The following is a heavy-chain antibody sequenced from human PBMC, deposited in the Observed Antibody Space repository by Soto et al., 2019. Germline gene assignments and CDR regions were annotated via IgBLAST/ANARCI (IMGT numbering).Heavy chain of an antibody. V-gene: IGHV3-23*01. CDR1: GFKFSNYA. CDR3: AKDRRSGGNSAFYFDF. D-gene: IGHD3-16*01. J-gene: IGHJ4*02. Sequence: GGSLRLSCAASGFKFSNYAMSWVRQAPGKGLEWVSLISATGGGTYYADSVKGRFTISRDNSHNTLYLQVHSLTAEDTAVYYCAKDRRSGGNSAFYFDFWGQGAQVTVSS. CDR2: ISATGGGT.